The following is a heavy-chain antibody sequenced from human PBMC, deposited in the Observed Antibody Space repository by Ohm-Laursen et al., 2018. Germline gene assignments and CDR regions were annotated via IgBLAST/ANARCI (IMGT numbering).Heavy chain of an antibody. CDR1: GYTFTSYG. CDR3: ARVRDFWSERNDMDV. J-gene: IGHJ6*02. D-gene: IGHD3-3*01. CDR2: ISAYNGNT. V-gene: IGHV1-18*01. Sequence: ASVKVSCKASGYTFTSYGISWVRQAPGQGLEWMGWISAYNGNTNYAQKVQGRVTLTTDSSTATAYMDLRSPTSDDTAVYYCARVRDFWSERNDMDVWGQGTTVTVSS.